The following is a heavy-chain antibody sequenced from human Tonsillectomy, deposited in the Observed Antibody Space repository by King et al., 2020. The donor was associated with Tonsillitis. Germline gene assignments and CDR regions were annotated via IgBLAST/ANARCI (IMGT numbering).Heavy chain of an antibody. D-gene: IGHD1-26*01. CDR1: GFAFSSYW. V-gene: IGHV3-7*03. J-gene: IGHJ4*02. CDR2: IKEDGSQK. CDR3: ARDTKLGSNEYYVKFDY. Sequence: EVQLVESGGGLVQPGGSLRVSCAASGFAFSSYWMSWVRQAPGKGLEWVANIKEDGSQKNYVDSMRGRVTISRDNDKNSLYLQMNSLRAEDTAVYYCARDTKLGSNEYYVKFDYWGQGTLVTVSS.